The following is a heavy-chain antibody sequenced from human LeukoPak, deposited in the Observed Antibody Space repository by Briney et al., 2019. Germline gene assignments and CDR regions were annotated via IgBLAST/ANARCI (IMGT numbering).Heavy chain of an antibody. CDR3: ARGTGEDIVVVPDNNWFDP. J-gene: IGHJ5*02. CDR1: GGSISSGGYY. Sequence: SETLSLTCTVSGGSISSGGYYRSWIRQRPGKGLEWIGYIYYSGSTYYNPSLKSRVTISVDTSKNQFSLKLSSVTAADTAVYYCARGTGEDIVVVPDNNWFDPWGQGTLVTVSS. D-gene: IGHD2-2*01. V-gene: IGHV4-31*03. CDR2: IYYSGST.